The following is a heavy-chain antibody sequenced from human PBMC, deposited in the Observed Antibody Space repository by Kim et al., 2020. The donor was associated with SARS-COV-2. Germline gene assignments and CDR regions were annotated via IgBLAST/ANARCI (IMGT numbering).Heavy chain of an antibody. J-gene: IGHJ6*02. D-gene: IGHD3-10*01. V-gene: IGHV7-4-1*02. CDR3: ARGVKPPCGSGSDNNGMDV. CDR1: GYTFNTYA. Sequence: ASVKVSCRASGYTFNTYAMNWVRQPPGQGLEWMGWINTNTGTPTYAQGFTGWFVFSLDTSVNTAYLQISSLQAEDSAVYYCARGVKPPCGSGSDNNGMDVWGQGTTVTVSS. CDR2: INTNTGTP.